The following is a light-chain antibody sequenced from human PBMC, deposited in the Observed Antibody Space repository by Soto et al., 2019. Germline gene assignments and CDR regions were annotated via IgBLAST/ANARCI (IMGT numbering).Light chain of an antibody. CDR3: QQYRDWPLT. J-gene: IGKJ4*01. V-gene: IGKV3-15*01. CDR2: DAS. CDR1: HSAASA. Sequence: EIVLTQSPATLSVSPGERATLSCRASHSAASAVAWYQQKPGQAPRLLIYDASTRATGIPARFSGGGSATEFTLTISSLQSEDFAVYSCQQYRDWPLTFGGGTKVDLK.